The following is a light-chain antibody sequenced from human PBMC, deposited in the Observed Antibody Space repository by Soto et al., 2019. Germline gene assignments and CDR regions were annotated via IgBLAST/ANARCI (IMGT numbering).Light chain of an antibody. CDR1: QSISKY. Sequence: EVVLTQSPASLSLSPGERATLSCRASQSISKYLAWYQQKPGQAPRLLIYDTSNRATGIPTRFSGSGSGTDFTPTISSLQSEDFAVYYCQQYNNWPRTFGQGTKVDI. V-gene: IGKV3-11*01. CDR3: QQYNNWPRT. CDR2: DTS. J-gene: IGKJ1*01.